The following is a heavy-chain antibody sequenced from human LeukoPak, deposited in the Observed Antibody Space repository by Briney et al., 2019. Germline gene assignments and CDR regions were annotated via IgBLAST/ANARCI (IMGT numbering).Heavy chain of an antibody. V-gene: IGHV3-23*01. Sequence: GGSLRLSCAASGFTFSSYAMSWVRQAPGKGLEWFSAISGSGGSTYYADSVKGRFTISRDDSKNTLYLQLNSLRAEDTAVYYCAKEGTSTLMDYWGQGTLVTVSS. D-gene: IGHD2-8*01. CDR1: GFTFSSYA. CDR3: AKEGTSTLMDY. J-gene: IGHJ4*02. CDR2: ISGSGGST.